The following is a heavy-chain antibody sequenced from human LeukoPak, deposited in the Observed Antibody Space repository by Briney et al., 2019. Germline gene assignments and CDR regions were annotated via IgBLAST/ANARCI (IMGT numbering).Heavy chain of an antibody. CDR2: VYTSGST. D-gene: IGHD6-13*01. CDR3: ARESRTKGARAAAGRLYYYYYMDV. CDR1: GGSISSGSYY. J-gene: IGHJ6*03. V-gene: IGHV4-61*02. Sequence: SETLSLTCTVSGGSISSGSYYWSWIRQPAGKGLEWIGRVYTSGSTNYNPSLKSRVTISVDTSKNQFSLKLSSVTAADTAVYYCARESRTKGARAAAGRLYYYYYMDVWGKGTTVTVSS.